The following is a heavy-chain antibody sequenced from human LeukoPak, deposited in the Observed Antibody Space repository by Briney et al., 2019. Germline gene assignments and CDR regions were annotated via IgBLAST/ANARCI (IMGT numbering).Heavy chain of an antibody. CDR2: ISSSGSTI. CDR3: ARARRLTYGMDV. Sequence: PGGSLRLSCAASGSTFSSYEMNWVRQAPGKGREGVSYISSSGSTIYYADSVKGRFTISRDKAKNSLYLQMNSLRAEDTAVYYCARARRLTYGMDVWGQGTTVTVSS. CDR1: GSTFSSYE. V-gene: IGHV3-48*03. D-gene: IGHD6-19*01. J-gene: IGHJ6*02.